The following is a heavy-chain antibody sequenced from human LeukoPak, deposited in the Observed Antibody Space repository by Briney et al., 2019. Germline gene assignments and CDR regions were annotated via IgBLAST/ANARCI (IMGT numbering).Heavy chain of an antibody. V-gene: IGHV3-53*04. CDR3: ARAGPYDAFDI. D-gene: IGHD1-14*01. CDR1: WFSVNRNY. Sequence: PGGALTLSRVPSWFSVNRNYMIPVPPAPRTRLECVLVIHSGGSTYYADAVKGRFTISSHISKHTSYLQMNSLRADDTAVYYCARAGPYDAFDIWGQGTMVTVSS. CDR2: IHSGGST. J-gene: IGHJ3*02.